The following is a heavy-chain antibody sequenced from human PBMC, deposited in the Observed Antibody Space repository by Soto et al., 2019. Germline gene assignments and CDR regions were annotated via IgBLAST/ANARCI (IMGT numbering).Heavy chain of an antibody. J-gene: IGHJ4*02. CDR3: AREDGVVGSSSAFDH. V-gene: IGHV3-21*01. D-gene: IGHD1-26*01. CDR2: INGSSNYV. Sequence: EVQVVESGGGLGKTGGSLRLSCVFSGFTFSTYTMNWVRQAPGKGLEWVSSINGSSNYVYYAYSVKGRFTISRDNAKNSLYLQMNRLRAEDTAIYYCAREDGVVGSSSAFDHCGLGTLVTVSS. CDR1: GFTFSTYT.